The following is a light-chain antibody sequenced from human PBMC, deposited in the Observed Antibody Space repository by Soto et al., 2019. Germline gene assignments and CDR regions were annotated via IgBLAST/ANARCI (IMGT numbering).Light chain of an antibody. J-gene: IGLJ2*01. Sequence: QSALTQPASVSGSPGQSITISCTGTSSDVGNYDYVSWYQQHPGKAPTLMIYEVSHRPSGISNRFSGSKSANTAFLTISGLQAEDEADYYCSSYTTSSTLVLFGGGTKVTVL. CDR2: EVS. V-gene: IGLV2-14*01. CDR1: SSDVGNYDY. CDR3: SSYTTSSTLVL.